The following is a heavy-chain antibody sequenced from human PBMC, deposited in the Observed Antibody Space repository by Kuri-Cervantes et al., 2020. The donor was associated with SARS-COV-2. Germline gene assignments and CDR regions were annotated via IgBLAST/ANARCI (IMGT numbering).Heavy chain of an antibody. CDR3: ARGRYDFWSGPAGGYPYGMDV. V-gene: IGHV1-69*06. J-gene: IGHJ6*02. Sequence: SVKVSCKASGGTFSSYAISWVRQAPGQGLEWMGGNIPIFGTANYEQKFQGRVTITADKSTSTAYMELSSLRSEDTAVYYCARGRYDFWSGPAGGYPYGMDVWGQGTTVTVSS. CDR1: GGTFSSYA. D-gene: IGHD3-3*01. CDR2: NIPIFGTA.